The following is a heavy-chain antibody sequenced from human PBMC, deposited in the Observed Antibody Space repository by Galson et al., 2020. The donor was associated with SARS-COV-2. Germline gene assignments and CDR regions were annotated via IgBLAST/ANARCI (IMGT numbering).Heavy chain of an antibody. CDR3: AKDRGSSRWYGDSDY. Sequence: GESLKISCAASGFTFGSNAMSWVRQAPGKGLEWVSAITGSGSNTYYADSVKGRFTISRDNSKNTLYLQMNSLRAEDTAVYYCAKDRGSSRWYGDSDYWGQGTLATVSS. CDR1: GFTFGSNA. D-gene: IGHD6-19*01. CDR2: ITGSGSNT. V-gene: IGHV3-23*01. J-gene: IGHJ4*02.